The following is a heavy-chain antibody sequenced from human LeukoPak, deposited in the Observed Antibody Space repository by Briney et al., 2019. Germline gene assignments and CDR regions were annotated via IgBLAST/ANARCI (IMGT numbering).Heavy chain of an antibody. CDR3: AKALLWFGELRFDP. D-gene: IGHD3-10*01. CDR1: GFTFSSYA. CDR2: ISGSGGNT. V-gene: IGHV3-23*01. Sequence: GGSLRLSCAASGFTFSSYAMSCVRQAPGKGLEWVSAISGSGGNTCYADSVKGRFTISRDNSKNTLYQQMNSLRAEDTAVYYCAKALLWFGELRFDPWGQGTLVTVSS. J-gene: IGHJ5*02.